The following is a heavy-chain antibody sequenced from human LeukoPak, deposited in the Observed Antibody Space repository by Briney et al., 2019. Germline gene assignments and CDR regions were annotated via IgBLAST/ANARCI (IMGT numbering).Heavy chain of an antibody. CDR1: GFTFSSYA. CDR3: ARDDGPIVVVVAASGWNYGMDV. CDR2: ISCDGSNK. V-gene: IGHV3-30-3*01. J-gene: IGHJ6*02. Sequence: GRSLRLSCAASGFTFSSYAMHWVRQAPGKGLEWVAVISCDGSNKYYADSVKGRFTISRDNPKNTLYLQMNSLRAEDTAEYYCARDDGPIVVVVAASGWNYGMDVWGQGTTVTVSS. D-gene: IGHD2-15*01.